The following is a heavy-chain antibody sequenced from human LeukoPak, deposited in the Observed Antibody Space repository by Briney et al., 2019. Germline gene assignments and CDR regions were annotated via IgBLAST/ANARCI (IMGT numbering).Heavy chain of an antibody. D-gene: IGHD3-3*01. CDR2: IIDSGNSI. J-gene: IGHJ5*02. CDR3: AKGRRITIFGVVSYRWFDP. Sequence: PGGSLRLSCAASGFTFSSCAMSWVRQAPGKGLEWVSTIIDSGNSIYYAGSAEGRFTISRDNSKNTLYLQMNSLRAGDTAVYYCAKGRRITIFGVVSYRWFDPWGQGTLVTVSS. CDR1: GFTFSSCA. V-gene: IGHV3-23*01.